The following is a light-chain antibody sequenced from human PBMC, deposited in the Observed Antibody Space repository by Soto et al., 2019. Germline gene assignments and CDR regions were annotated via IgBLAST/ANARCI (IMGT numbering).Light chain of an antibody. CDR2: LGS. J-gene: IGKJ5*01. V-gene: IGKV2-28*01. Sequence: DIVMTQSPLSLPVTPGEPASISCRSSQSLLHSNGYNYLDWYLQKPGQSPQLLIYLGSNRASGVPERFSGSGSGTDFTLKISSVEAADFGVYYCMQALQTPPTFGQGKRLEIK. CDR1: QSLLHSNGYNY. CDR3: MQALQTPPT.